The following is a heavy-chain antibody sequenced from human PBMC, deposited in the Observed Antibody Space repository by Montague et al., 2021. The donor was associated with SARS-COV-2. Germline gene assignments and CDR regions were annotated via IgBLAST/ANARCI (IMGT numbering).Heavy chain of an antibody. J-gene: IGHJ6*02. CDR1: GDSVSSNSAA. CDR2: TYYRSKWYN. V-gene: IGHV6-1*01. D-gene: IGHD6-13*01. Sequence: CAISGDSVSSNSAAWNWIRQSPSRGLEWLGGTYYRSKWYNDYAVXVKSRITINPDTSKNQFSLQLNSVTPEDTAVYYCASGRMVPYSSSWTTLYYYYGMDVWGQGTPVTVSS. CDR3: ASGRMVPYSSSWTTLYYYYGMDV.